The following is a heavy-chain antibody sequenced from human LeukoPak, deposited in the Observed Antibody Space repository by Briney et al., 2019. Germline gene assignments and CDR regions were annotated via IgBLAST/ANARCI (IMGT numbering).Heavy chain of an antibody. V-gene: IGHV1-2*02. CDR3: ASISHVWSGYYTAHFDY. Sequence: ASVKVSCKTSGYTFTDYYMHWVRQAPGQGLEWMGWINPNSGDTNNAQKSQGRVTMTRDTSITTAYMELSRLKSDDTVVYYCASISHVWSGYYTAHFDYWGQGTLVTISS. D-gene: IGHD3-3*02. J-gene: IGHJ4*02. CDR2: INPNSGDT. CDR1: GYTFTDYY.